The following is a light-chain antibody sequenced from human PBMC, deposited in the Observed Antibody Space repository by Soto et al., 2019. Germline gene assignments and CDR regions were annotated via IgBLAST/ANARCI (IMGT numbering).Light chain of an antibody. V-gene: IGLV2-11*01. J-gene: IGLJ1*01. CDR3: CSYAGSPRYV. Sequence: QSALTQPRSVSGSPGQSVTISCTGTSSDVGYYNYVSWYQQHPGKAPKVMIYDVSERPSGVPDRFSGSKSGNTASLTISGLQAEDEADYCCSYAGSPRYVFGTGTKLTVL. CDR1: SSDVGYYNY. CDR2: DVS.